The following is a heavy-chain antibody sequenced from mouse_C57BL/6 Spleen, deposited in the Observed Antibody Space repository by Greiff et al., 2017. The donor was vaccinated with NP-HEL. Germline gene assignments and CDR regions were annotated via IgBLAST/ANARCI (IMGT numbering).Heavy chain of an antibody. CDR1: GYTFTDYE. Sequence: LVESGAELVRPGASVTLSCKASGYTFTDYEMHWVKQTPVHGLEWIGAIDPETGGTAYNQKFKGKAILTADKSSSTAYMELRSLTSEDSAVYYCTRSMGTYYSYAMDYWGQGTSVTVSS. V-gene: IGHV1-15*01. CDR2: IDPETGGT. CDR3: TRSMGTYYSYAMDY. J-gene: IGHJ4*01. D-gene: IGHD2-3*01.